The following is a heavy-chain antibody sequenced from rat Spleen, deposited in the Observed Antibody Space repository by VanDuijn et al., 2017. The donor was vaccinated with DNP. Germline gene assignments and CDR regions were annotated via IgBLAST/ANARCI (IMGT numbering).Heavy chain of an antibody. Sequence: EVQLVESGGGLVQPGRSLKLSCAASGFTFSNYDMAWVRQAPTKGLEWVAAISPSGGSTYYRDSVKGRFTVSRDNTKSSLYLQRDSLRSEDTATYYCARRNSGGYEGWFAYWGQGTLVTVSS. J-gene: IGHJ3*01. CDR1: GFTFSNYD. V-gene: IGHV5-25*01. CDR3: ARRNSGGYEGWFAY. CDR2: ISPSGGST. D-gene: IGHD1-11*01.